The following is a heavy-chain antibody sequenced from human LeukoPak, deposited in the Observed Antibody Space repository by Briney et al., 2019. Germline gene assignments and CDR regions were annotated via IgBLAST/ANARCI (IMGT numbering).Heavy chain of an antibody. J-gene: IGHJ6*02. Sequence: SETLSLTCAVSGGSISSGGYSWSWIRQPAGKGLEWIGRIYTSGSTNYNPSLKSRVTMSVDTSKNQFSLKLSSVTAADTAVYYCARDSAGYCSSTSCLPGNYYYYGMDVWGQGTTVTVSS. D-gene: IGHD2-2*03. CDR1: GGSISSGGYS. V-gene: IGHV4-61*02. CDR2: IYTSGST. CDR3: ARDSAGYCSSTSCLPGNYYYYGMDV.